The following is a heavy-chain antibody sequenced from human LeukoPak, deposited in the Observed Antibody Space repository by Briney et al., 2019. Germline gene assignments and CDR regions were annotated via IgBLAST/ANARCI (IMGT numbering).Heavy chain of an antibody. CDR3: ARGSPYYYDSSGYSDAFDI. CDR2: IIPIFGTA. J-gene: IGHJ3*02. Sequence: LGASVKVSCKASGGTFSSYAISWVRQAPGHGLEWMGGIIPIFGTANYAQKFQGRVTITADESTSTAYMELSSLRSEDTAVYYCARGSPYYYDSSGYSDAFDIWGQGTMVTVSS. CDR1: GGTFSSYA. V-gene: IGHV1-69*13. D-gene: IGHD3-22*01.